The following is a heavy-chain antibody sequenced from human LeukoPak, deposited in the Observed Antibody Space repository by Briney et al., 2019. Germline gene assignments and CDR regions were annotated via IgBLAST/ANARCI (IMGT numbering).Heavy chain of an antibody. J-gene: IGHJ4*02. D-gene: IGHD5-18*01. CDR3: ARALRYSYGHRPKSFDY. CDR2: ISSTSSFI. CDR1: GFTFSSYS. V-gene: IGHV3-21*01. Sequence: GGSLRLSCAASGFTFSSYSINWVRQAPGKGLEWVSCISSTSSFIYYADSVKGRFTISRDNAKNSLYLQMNSLRAEDTAVYYCARALRYSYGHRPKSFDYWGQGTLVTVSS.